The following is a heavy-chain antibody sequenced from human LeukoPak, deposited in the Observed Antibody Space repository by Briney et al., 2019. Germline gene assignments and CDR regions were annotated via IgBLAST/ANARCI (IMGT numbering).Heavy chain of an antibody. CDR2: IYYSGST. J-gene: IGHJ4*02. Sequence: KPSETLSLTCTVSGGSISSSSYYWGWIRQPPGKGLGWIGSIYYSGSTYYNPSLKSRVTISVDTSKNQFSLKLSSVTAADTAVYYCVSLSGPSRVWGQGTLVTVSS. V-gene: IGHV4-39*01. CDR3: VSLSGPSRV. D-gene: IGHD5-12*01. CDR1: GGSISSSSYY.